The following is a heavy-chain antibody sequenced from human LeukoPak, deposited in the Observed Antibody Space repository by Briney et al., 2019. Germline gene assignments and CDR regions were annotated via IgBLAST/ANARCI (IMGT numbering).Heavy chain of an antibody. J-gene: IGHJ4*02. D-gene: IGHD6-19*01. CDR3: AREGQQWLVKGSFDY. CDR1: GYTFTSYY. CDR2: INPSGGST. V-gene: IGHV1-46*01. Sequence: ASVKVSCKASGYTFTSYYMHWVRQAPGQGFEWMGIINPSGGSTSYAQKFQGRVTMTRDMSTSTVYMELSSLRSEDTAVYYCAREGQQWLVKGSFDYWGQGTLVTVSS.